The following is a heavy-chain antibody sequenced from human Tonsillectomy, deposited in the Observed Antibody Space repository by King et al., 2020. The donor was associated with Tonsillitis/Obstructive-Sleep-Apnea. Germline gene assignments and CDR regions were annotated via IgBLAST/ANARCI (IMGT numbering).Heavy chain of an antibody. V-gene: IGHV3-30*04. CDR3: ARETNSFDY. CDR2: ISYDGSDK. Sequence: VQLVESGGGVVQPGRSLGLSCAASGSTFSDYAMHWVRQAPGKGLEWVAFISYDGSDKYYADSVKGRFTISRDNSKNTLYLQMNSLRVEDTAVYYCARETNSFDYWGQGTLVTVSS. J-gene: IGHJ4*02. CDR1: GSTFSDYA. D-gene: IGHD4-23*01.